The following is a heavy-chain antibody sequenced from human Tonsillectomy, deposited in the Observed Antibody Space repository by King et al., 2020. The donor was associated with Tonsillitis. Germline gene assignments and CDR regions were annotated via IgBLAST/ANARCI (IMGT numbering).Heavy chain of an antibody. CDR3: ARQGAPDAFDI. J-gene: IGHJ3*02. Sequence: QLQESGPGLVKPSETLSLTCTVSGGSISSYYWSWIRQPPGKGLEWIGYIYYSGSTNYNPPLKSRVTISVDTTKNKFSLKLSYVTAADTAVYYCARQGAPDAFDIWGQGTMVTVSS. CDR2: IYYSGST. V-gene: IGHV4-59*01. CDR1: GGSISSYY. D-gene: IGHD1-26*01.